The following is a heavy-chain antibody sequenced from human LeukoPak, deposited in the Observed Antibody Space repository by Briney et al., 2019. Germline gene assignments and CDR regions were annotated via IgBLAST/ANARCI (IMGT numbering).Heavy chain of an antibody. J-gene: IGHJ4*02. D-gene: IGHD1-1*01. V-gene: IGHV4-38-2*02. Sequence: SETLSLTCTVSGYSISSGYYWGWIRQPPGKGLEWIGSINHSGSTYYNPSLKSRVTISVDTSKNQFSLKLSSVTAADTAVYYCAGYNWNFYRTYYFDYWGQGTLVTVSS. CDR1: GYSISSGYY. CDR2: INHSGST. CDR3: AGYNWNFYRTYYFDY.